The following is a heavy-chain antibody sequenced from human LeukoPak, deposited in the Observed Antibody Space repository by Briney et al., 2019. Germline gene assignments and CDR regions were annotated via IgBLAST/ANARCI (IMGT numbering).Heavy chain of an antibody. Sequence: SETLSLTCTVSGGSISSSSYYWGWIRQPPGKGLEWIGSIYYSGSTYYNPSLKSRVTISVDTSKNQFSLKLSSVTAADTAVYYCARREWSGYKLGTFGYWGQGTLVTVSS. CDR2: IYYSGST. D-gene: IGHD3-3*01. J-gene: IGHJ4*02. CDR1: GGSISSSSYY. V-gene: IGHV4-39*01. CDR3: ARREWSGYKLGTFGY.